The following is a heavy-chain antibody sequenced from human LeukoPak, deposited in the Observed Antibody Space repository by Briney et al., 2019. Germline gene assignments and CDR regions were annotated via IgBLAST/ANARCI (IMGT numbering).Heavy chain of an antibody. CDR3: ARVARDSSGYYYLNYYYMDV. Sequence: GGSLRLSCAASGFTFSSYEMNWVRQAPGKGLEWVSYISSSGSTIYYADSVKGRFTISRDNAKNSLYLQMNSLRAEDTAVYYCARVARDSSGYYYLNYYYMDVWGKGTTVTISS. CDR1: GFTFSSYE. J-gene: IGHJ6*03. V-gene: IGHV3-48*03. CDR2: ISSSGSTI. D-gene: IGHD3-22*01.